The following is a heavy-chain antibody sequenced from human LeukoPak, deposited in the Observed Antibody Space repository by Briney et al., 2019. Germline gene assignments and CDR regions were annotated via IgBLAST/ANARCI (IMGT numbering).Heavy chain of an antibody. CDR3: ARGSGIAAAVALDY. CDR2: INHSGST. Sequence: SETLSLTCAAYGGSFSGYYWSWIRQPPGKGLEWIGEINHSGSTNYNPSLKSRVTISVDTSKNQFSLKLSSVTAADTAVYHCARGSGIAAAVALDYWGQGTLVTVSS. CDR1: GGSFSGYY. D-gene: IGHD6-13*01. J-gene: IGHJ4*02. V-gene: IGHV4-34*01.